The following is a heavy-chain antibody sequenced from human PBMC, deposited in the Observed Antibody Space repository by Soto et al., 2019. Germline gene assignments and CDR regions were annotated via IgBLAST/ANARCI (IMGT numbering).Heavy chain of an antibody. CDR3: ARDEKDTMVRGTPGMIGY. V-gene: IGHV1-69*13. Sequence: SVKVSCKASGGTFSSYAISWVRQAPGQGLEWMGGIIPIFGTANYAQKFQGRVTITADESTSTAYMELSSLRSEDTAVYYCARDEKDTMVRGTPGMIGYWGQGTLVTV. D-gene: IGHD3-10*01. CDR1: GGTFSSYA. CDR2: IIPIFGTA. J-gene: IGHJ4*02.